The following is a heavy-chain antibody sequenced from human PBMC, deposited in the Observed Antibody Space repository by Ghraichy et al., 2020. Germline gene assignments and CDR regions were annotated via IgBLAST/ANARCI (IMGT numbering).Heavy chain of an antibody. CDR3: ARERHGGETDY. CDR2: ISSNGGST. Sequence: GGSLRLFCAASGFTFSDHAMHWVRQAPGKGLQYVSAISSNGGSTYYANSVKGRFTISRDNSKNTLYLQMGSLRAEDMGIFYCARERHGGETDYWGQGTLVTVSS. J-gene: IGHJ4*02. CDR1: GFTFSDHA. V-gene: IGHV3-64*01. D-gene: IGHD2-21*01.